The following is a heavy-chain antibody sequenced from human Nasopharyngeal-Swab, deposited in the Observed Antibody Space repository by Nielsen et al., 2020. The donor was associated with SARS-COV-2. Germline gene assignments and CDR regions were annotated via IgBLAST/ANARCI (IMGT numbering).Heavy chain of an antibody. D-gene: IGHD3-22*01. Sequence: GESLKISCAASGFTFSSYEMNWVRQAPGRGPEWVSYISSSGSTIYYADSVKGRFTISRDNAKNSLYLQMNSLRAEDTAVYYCATGDYYDSSGPYWGQGTLVTVSS. CDR2: ISSSGSTI. CDR1: GFTFSSYE. V-gene: IGHV3-48*03. CDR3: ATGDYYDSSGPY. J-gene: IGHJ4*02.